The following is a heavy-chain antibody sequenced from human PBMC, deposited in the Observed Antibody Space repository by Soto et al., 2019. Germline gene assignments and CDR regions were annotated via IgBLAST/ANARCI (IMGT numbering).Heavy chain of an antibody. CDR1: GGSISSSNW. V-gene: IGHV4-4*02. J-gene: IGHJ6*02. CDR2: IYHSGST. CDR3: AKGPTIFGAVISFDYYYGMYV. D-gene: IGHD3-3*01. Sequence: SETLSLTCAVSGGSISSSNWWSWVRQPPGKGLEWNGEIYHSGSTNYNPSLKSRVTISVDKSKNQFSLKLSSVTAEDTAVYYCAKGPTIFGAVISFDYYYGMYVWGQGTPVTVSS.